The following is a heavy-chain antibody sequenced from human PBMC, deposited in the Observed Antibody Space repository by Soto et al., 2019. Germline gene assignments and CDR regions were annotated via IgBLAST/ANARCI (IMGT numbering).Heavy chain of an antibody. CDR2: ISANSGNT. D-gene: IGHD5-12*01. CDR1: GYTFTSYG. J-gene: IGHJ4*02. Sequence: ASVKVSCKASGYTFTSYGISWVRQAPGQGLEWMGLISANSGNTNYAQKLQGRVTMTTDTSTSTVYMELSSLRSEDTAVYYCATTMGTYGGYVIDYWGQGTLVTVSS. CDR3: ATTMGTYGGYVIDY. V-gene: IGHV1-18*01.